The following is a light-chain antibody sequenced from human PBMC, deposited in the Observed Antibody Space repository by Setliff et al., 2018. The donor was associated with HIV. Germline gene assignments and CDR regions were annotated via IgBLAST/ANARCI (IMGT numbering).Light chain of an antibody. J-gene: IGLJ1*01. V-gene: IGLV2-14*03. Sequence: QSALTQPASVSGSPGQSITISCTGISSDVGGYNYVSWYQQHPGKAPKVIIYAVNRRPSGISNRFSGSKSGNTASLTISGLQAEDEADYYCSSYTSSNTDVVGTGTKVTVL. CDR3: SSYTSSNTDV. CDR2: AVN. CDR1: SSDVGGYNY.